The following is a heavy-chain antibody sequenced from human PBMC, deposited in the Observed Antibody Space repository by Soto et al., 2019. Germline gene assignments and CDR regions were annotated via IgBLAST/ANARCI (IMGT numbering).Heavy chain of an antibody. CDR3: ATRFSTGWSRYNWFGP. CDR2: ISGRGDIS. D-gene: IGHD6-19*01. CDR1: GFPFNTFA. J-gene: IGHJ5*02. Sequence: EVQLLESGGESVQPGGSLRLSCAASGFPFNTFAMNWARQAPVRGLVWIAMISGRGDISNYADSVRGRFTISRDNSKNTLFLQMSALRDDDTAVYYCATRFSTGWSRYNWFGPWGQGTLVTVSS. V-gene: IGHV3-23*01.